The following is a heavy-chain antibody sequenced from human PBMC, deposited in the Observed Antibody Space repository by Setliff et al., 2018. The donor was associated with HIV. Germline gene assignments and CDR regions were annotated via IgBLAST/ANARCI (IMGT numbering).Heavy chain of an antibody. Sequence: GSLRLSCAASGFTFSSYEMDWFRQAPGKGWEWVSYITGSSDTIYYADPVKGRFTISSDNAKNSLYLQMNSLRAEVTAVYYCGRDGAYSSSPYYFDYWGQGTLVTGSS. D-gene: IGHD6-13*01. CDR1: GFTFSSYE. J-gene: IGHJ4*02. V-gene: IGHV3-48*03. CDR2: ITGSSDTI. CDR3: GRDGAYSSSPYYFDY.